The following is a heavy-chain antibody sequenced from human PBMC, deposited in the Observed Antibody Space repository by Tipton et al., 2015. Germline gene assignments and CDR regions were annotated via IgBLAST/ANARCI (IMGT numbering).Heavy chain of an antibody. J-gene: IGHJ6*02. D-gene: IGHD2-15*01. CDR3: AGDVGSGNYFYDIDV. V-gene: IGHV1-69*13. CDR1: GYTFTSYG. CDR2: IIPIFGTA. Sequence: QLVQSGAEVKKPVASVKVYCKASGYTFTSYGISWVRQTPGQVFEWMGGIIPIFGTANYAQKFQGRVTITADESTSTAYMELSSLRSGDTAVNNCAGDVGSGNYFYDIDVWGQETTVTVS.